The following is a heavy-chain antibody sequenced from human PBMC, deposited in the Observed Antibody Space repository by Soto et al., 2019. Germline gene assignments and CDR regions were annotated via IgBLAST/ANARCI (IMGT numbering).Heavy chain of an antibody. CDR1: GGSVSSGSYF. CDR2: IYYTGNT. CDR3: ERDRAGNTASYHGMDV. J-gene: IGHJ6*02. V-gene: IGHV4-61*01. Sequence: PSETLSLTCTVSGGSVSSGSYFWSWIRQPPGKRLEWLGYIYYTGNTNYNPYLKSRVTMSLDTSKNQFSLRLSSVNAADAAVYYSERDRAGNTASYHGMDVWGRGSTVTVS. D-gene: IGHD1-1*01.